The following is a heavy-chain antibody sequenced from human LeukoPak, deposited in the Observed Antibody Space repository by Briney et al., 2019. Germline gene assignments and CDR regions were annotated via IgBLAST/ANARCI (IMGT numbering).Heavy chain of an antibody. CDR1: GFTVSSSY. V-gene: IGHV3-53*01. D-gene: IGHD3-10*02. Sequence: GGSLRLSCAASGFTVSSSYMTWVRQAPGKGLEWVSSIGSDGKTHYSESVKGRFVISRDNFGGMVFLQLNSLRVEDTALYYCARGLHYYVAMDVWGQGTTVTVSS. J-gene: IGHJ6*02. CDR2: IGSDGKT. CDR3: ARGLHYYVAMDV.